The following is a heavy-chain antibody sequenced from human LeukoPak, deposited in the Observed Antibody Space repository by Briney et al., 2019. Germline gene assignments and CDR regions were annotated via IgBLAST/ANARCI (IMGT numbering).Heavy chain of an antibody. D-gene: IGHD6-19*01. CDR2: INHSGST. J-gene: IGHJ4*02. CDR1: GGSFSGYY. V-gene: IGHV4-34*01. Sequence: SETLSLTCAVYGGSFSGYYWSWIRQPPGKGLEWIGEINHSGSTNYNPSLKSRVTISVDTSKNQFSLKLSSVTAADTAVYYCARGLRGSGWYHYWGQGTLVTVSS. CDR3: ARGLRGSGWYHY.